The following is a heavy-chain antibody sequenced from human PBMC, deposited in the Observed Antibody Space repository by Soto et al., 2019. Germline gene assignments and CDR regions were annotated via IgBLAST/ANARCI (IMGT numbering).Heavy chain of an antibody. Sequence: QVRLQQSGPGLVKPSETVSLTCDVSSVSITSSNWWTWVRQPPGKGLEWLGKISHSGTVNYNATLRSRVTISVDKPKNQLCLKLMSVTAADTAVYYCARDYDGFDYWGPGILVTVSS. V-gene: IGHV4-4*02. J-gene: IGHJ4*02. CDR2: ISHSGTV. D-gene: IGHD3-16*01. CDR3: ARDYDGFDY. CDR1: SVSITSSNW.